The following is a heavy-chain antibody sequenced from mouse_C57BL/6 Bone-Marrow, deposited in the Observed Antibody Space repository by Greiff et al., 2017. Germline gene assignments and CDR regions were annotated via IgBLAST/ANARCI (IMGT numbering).Heavy chain of an antibody. J-gene: IGHJ1*03. Sequence: VQLQQSGAELVRPGASVKLSCTASGFNIKDDYMHWVKQRPEQGLEWIGWIDPENGDTEYAPKFQGKATITADTSSNTAYLQLSSLTYEATAVYYCTSPCYGFGRYLDVWGTGTTVTVSS. CDR3: TSPCYGFGRYLDV. CDR2: IDPENGDT. D-gene: IGHD2-9*01. V-gene: IGHV14-4*01. CDR1: GFNIKDDY.